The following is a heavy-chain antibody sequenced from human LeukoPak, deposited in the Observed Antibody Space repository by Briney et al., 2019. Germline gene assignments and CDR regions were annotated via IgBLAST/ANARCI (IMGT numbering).Heavy chain of an antibody. V-gene: IGHV4-39*07. J-gene: IGHJ5*02. CDR3: AGTYYNRGGFDP. D-gene: IGHD3-10*01. CDR2: IYSNGNT. CDR1: GGSISSSGHY. Sequence: SGTLSLTCSVSGGSISSSGHYWGWIRQSPEKGLDWIGSIYSNGNTYYNPSVKSRVTISVDTSKNQFSLKLTSVTAAETAVYYCAGTYYNRGGFDPWGQGTLVTVSS.